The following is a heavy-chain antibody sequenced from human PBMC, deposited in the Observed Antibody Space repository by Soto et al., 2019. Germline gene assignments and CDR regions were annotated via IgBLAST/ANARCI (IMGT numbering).Heavy chain of an antibody. J-gene: IGHJ6*02. V-gene: IGHV1-69*13. D-gene: IGHD3-16*01. CDR3: ARVNLESYDPYYYYYGRDV. CDR1: GGTFSSYA. CDR2: IIPIFGTA. Sequence: GASVKVSCKASGGTFSSYAISWVRQAPGQGLEWMGGIIPIFGTANYAQKFQGRVTITADESTSTAYMELSSLRSEDTAVYYCARVNLESYDPYYYYYGRDVWGQGTTVTFSS.